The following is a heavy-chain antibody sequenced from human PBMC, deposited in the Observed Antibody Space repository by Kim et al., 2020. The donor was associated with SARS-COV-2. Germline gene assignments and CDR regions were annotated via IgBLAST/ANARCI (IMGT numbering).Heavy chain of an antibody. J-gene: IGHJ4*02. V-gene: IGHV3-23*01. D-gene: IGHD6-13*01. Sequence: GGSLRLSCAASGFTFGNYAMNWVRQAPGKGLEWVSGISGYGSSTYYADSVKGRFTISRDNFKNTVSLQMNSLRAEDTAVYYCVKEVSSSWFYWGQGTLVTVSS. CDR2: ISGYGSST. CDR1: GFTFGNYA. CDR3: VKEVSSSWFY.